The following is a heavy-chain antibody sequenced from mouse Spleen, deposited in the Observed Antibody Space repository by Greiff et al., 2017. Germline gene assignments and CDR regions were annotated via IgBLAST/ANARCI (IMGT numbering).Heavy chain of an antibody. CDR3: ARSDGYFDY. D-gene: IGHD2-3*01. CDR2: INPYNGGT. J-gene: IGHJ2*01. CDR1: GYTFTDYY. Sequence: VQLKESGPVLVKPGASVKMSCKASGYTFTDYYMNWVKQSHGKSLEWIGVINPYNGGTSYNQKFKGKATLTVDTSSSTAYMELNSLTSEDSAVYYCARSDGYFDYWGQGTTLTVSS. V-gene: IGHV1-19*01.